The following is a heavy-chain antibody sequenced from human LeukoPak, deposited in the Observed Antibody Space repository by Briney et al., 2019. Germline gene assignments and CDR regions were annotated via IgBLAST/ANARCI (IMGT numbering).Heavy chain of an antibody. CDR2: IDYSGST. V-gene: IGHV4-39*07. Sequence: SETLSPTCTLSGGSISSSSYYWGWIRQPPGKGLEWIGSIDYSGSTYYNPSLKSRVTISVDTSKNQFSLKLSSVTAADTAVYYCAYEGSYGYVSHNRFDPWGQGTLVTVSS. J-gene: IGHJ5*02. D-gene: IGHD3-16*01. CDR3: AYEGSYGYVSHNRFDP. CDR1: GGSISSSSYY.